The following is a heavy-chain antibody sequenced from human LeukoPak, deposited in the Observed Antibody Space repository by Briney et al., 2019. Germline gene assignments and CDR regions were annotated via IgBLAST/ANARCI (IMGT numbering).Heavy chain of an antibody. D-gene: IGHD3-9*01. Sequence: ASVKVSCKASGYTFPSSGISWVRQAPGQGLEWMGIINPSGGSTSYAQKFQGRVTMTRDTSTSTVYMELSSLRSEDTAVYYCARDRYDILTGYPSSHAFDIWGQGTMVTVSS. CDR2: INPSGGST. CDR1: GYTFPSSG. V-gene: IGHV1-46*01. CDR3: ARDRYDILTGYPSSHAFDI. J-gene: IGHJ3*02.